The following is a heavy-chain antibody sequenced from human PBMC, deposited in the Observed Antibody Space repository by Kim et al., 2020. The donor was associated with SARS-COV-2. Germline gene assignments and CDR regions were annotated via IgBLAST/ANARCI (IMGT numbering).Heavy chain of an antibody. D-gene: IGHD6-6*01. CDR3: AKDSPAMRWSSSGGGGVDY. J-gene: IGHJ4*02. V-gene: IGHV3-9*01. Sequence: GGSLRLSCAASGFTFDDYAMHWVRQAPGKGLEWVSGISWNSGSIGYADSVKGRFTISRDNAKNSLYLQMNSLRAEDTALYYCAKDSPAMRWSSSGGGGVDYWGQGTLVTVSS. CDR2: ISWNSGSI. CDR1: GFTFDDYA.